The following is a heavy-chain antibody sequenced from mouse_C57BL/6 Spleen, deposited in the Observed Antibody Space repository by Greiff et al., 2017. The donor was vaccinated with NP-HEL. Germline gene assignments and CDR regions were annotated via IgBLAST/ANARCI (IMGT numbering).Heavy chain of an antibody. D-gene: IGHD1-1*01. CDR1: GYSITSGYD. V-gene: IGHV3-1*01. J-gene: IGHJ2*01. Sequence: EVKLQESGPGMVKPSQSLSLTCTVTGYSITSGYDWHWIRHFPGNKLEWMGYISYSGSTNYNPSLKSRISITHDTSKNHFFLKLNSVTTEDTATYYCARAPYGSSFDYWGQGTTLTVSS. CDR3: ARAPYGSSFDY. CDR2: ISYSGST.